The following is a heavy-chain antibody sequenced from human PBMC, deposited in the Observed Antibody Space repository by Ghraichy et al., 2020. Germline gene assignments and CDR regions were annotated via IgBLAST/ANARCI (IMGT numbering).Heavy chain of an antibody. J-gene: IGHJ6*02. CDR2: IYYSGST. CDR1: GGSISSSSSY. Sequence: EPLSLTCTVSGGSISSSSSYWDWIRQPPGKGLEWIGSIYYSGSTYYNPSLKSRITISVDTSKNQFSLKLSSVTAADTAVYYCARHAEGDYYYGMDVWGQGTTVTVSS. CDR3: ARHAEGDYYYGMDV. V-gene: IGHV4-39*01.